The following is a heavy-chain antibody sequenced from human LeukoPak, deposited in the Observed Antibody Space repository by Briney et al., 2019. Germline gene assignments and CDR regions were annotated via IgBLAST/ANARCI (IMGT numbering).Heavy chain of an antibody. CDR1: GFTFSSYS. D-gene: IGHD3-16*01. CDR2: ISSSSYI. J-gene: IGHJ4*02. CDR3: ARAFSETDFDY. Sequence: PGGSLRLSCAASGFTFSSYSMNWVRQAPGKGLEWVSSISSSSYIYYADSVKGRFTISRDNAKNSLYLQMNSLRAEDTAVYYCARAFSETDFDYWGQGTLVTVSS. V-gene: IGHV3-21*01.